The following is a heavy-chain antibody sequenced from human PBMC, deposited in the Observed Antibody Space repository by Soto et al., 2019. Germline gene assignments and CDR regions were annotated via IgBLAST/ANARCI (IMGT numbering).Heavy chain of an antibody. Sequence: QVHLVESGGDLVKPGGSLRLSCVASGFSFSDYSMTWMRQAPGGGLDFVAFISNTAITDYYADSVKGRFTISRDNARNSVYLQMDSLRAEDAAVYYCARDLHQMLSPKHYHYYRDVWGTGTTVTVSS. CDR1: GFSFSDYS. J-gene: IGHJ6*04. CDR3: ARDLHQMLSPKHYHYYRDV. D-gene: IGHD2-2*01. CDR2: ISNTAITD. V-gene: IGHV3-11*01.